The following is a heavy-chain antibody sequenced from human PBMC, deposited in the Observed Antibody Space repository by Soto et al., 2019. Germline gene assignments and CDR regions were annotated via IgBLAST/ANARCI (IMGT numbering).Heavy chain of an antibody. CDR3: ARPSVISNIVRGVAGNAFDI. V-gene: IGHV4-39*01. CDR1: GGSISSSSYY. Sequence: SETLSLTCTVSGGSISSSSYYWGWIRQPPGKGLEWIGSIYYSGSTYYHPSLKSRVTISVDTSKNQFSLKLSSVTAADTAVYYCARPSVISNIVRGVAGNAFDIWGQGTMVTVSS. D-gene: IGHD6-19*01. CDR2: IYYSGST. J-gene: IGHJ3*02.